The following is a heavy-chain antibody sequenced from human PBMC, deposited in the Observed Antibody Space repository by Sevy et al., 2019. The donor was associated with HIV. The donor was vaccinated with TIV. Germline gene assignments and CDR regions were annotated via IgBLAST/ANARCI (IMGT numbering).Heavy chain of an antibody. J-gene: IGHJ4*02. CDR1: GFSFSSYA. CDR2: ISYDGSNK. V-gene: IGHV3-30-3*01. Sequence: GGSLRLSCAASGFSFSSYAMHWVRQAPGKGLEWVAVISYDGSNKYYADSVKGRFTISRDNSKNTLYLQTNSLRAEDTAVYYCARDESSSAEFDYWGQGTLVTVSS. D-gene: IGHD6-6*01. CDR3: ARDESSSAEFDY.